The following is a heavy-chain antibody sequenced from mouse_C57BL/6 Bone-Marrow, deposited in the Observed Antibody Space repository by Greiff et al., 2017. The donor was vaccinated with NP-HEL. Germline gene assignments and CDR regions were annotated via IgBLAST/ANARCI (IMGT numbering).Heavy chain of an antibody. CDR2: ISNGGGST. D-gene: IGHD3-2*02. Sequence: EVKLQESGGGLVQPGGSLKLSCAASGFTFSDYYMYWVRQTPEKRLEWVAYISNGGGSTYYPDNVKGRFPISIANAKNTLYLQMSRLKSEYTAMYYCASQVDSSGHIYYAMDYWGQGTSVTVSS. V-gene: IGHV5-12*01. CDR3: ASQVDSSGHIYYAMDY. CDR1: GFTFSDYY. J-gene: IGHJ4*01.